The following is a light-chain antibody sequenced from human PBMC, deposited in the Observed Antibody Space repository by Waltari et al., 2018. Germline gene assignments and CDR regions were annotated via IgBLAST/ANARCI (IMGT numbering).Light chain of an antibody. CDR3: TSYTSRGTRV. CDR1: SSDVGASNY. J-gene: IGLJ3*02. Sequence: QSALTQPAPVSGSPGQSITISCTGTSSDVGASNYVAWYQQHPGQAPKLIISEVSYRPSGVSNRFSGSKSGNTASLTISGLQADDEADYYCTSYTSRGTRVFGGGTKLTVL. CDR2: EVS. V-gene: IGLV2-14*01.